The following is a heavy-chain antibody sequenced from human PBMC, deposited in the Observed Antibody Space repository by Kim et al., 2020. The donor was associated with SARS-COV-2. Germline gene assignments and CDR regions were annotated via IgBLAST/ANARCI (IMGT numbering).Heavy chain of an antibody. Sequence: IDYADSVRGRFTISRDYDKNSLFLQMNSLRAEDTAVYYCARGPNYSPFDYWGQGTLVTVSS. J-gene: IGHJ4*02. V-gene: IGHV3-48*03. CDR3: ARGPNYSPFDY. D-gene: IGHD4-4*01. CDR2: I.